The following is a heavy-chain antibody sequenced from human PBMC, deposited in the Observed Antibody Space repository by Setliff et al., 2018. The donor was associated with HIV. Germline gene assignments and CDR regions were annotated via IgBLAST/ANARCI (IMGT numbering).Heavy chain of an antibody. CDR1: GFSFSSYW. CDR2: IKSKTDGGTT. V-gene: IGHV3-15*01. CDR3: TTSHLITMIMVRFDY. Sequence: LRLSCAASGFSFSSYWMSWVRQAPGKGLEWVGHIKSKTDGGTTDYAAPVKGRFTISRDDSKNTLYLQMNSLKTEDTAVYYCTTSHLITMIMVRFDYWGQGTLVTVSS. D-gene: IGHD3-22*01. J-gene: IGHJ4*02.